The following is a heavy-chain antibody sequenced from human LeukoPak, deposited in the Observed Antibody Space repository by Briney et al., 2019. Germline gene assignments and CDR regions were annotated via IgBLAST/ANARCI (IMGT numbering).Heavy chain of an antibody. D-gene: IGHD3-22*01. J-gene: IGHJ5*02. CDR3: ARATLLPSTNKNNWLEP. Sequence: SETLSLTCAVYGGSFSGYYWSWIRQPPGKGLEWIGEINHSGSTNYNPSLKSRVTISVDTSKNQFSLKLSSVTAADTAVYYCARATLLPSTNKNNWLEPWGQGTLVTVSS. CDR1: GGSFSGYY. V-gene: IGHV4-34*01. CDR2: INHSGST.